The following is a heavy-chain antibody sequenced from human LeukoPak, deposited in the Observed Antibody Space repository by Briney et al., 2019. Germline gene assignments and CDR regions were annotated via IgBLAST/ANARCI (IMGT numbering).Heavy chain of an antibody. CDR3: ARHYYGSGSPAY. V-gene: IGHV4-59*08. Sequence: PSETLSLTCTVSGGSISSYYWSWIRQPPGKGLEGIGYIYYSGSTNYNPSLKSRVPISVATSKNQFSLKVSCVPAADTAVYYCARHYYGSGSPAYWGQGTLVTVSS. CDR2: IYYSGST. D-gene: IGHD3-10*01. J-gene: IGHJ4*02. CDR1: GGSISSYY.